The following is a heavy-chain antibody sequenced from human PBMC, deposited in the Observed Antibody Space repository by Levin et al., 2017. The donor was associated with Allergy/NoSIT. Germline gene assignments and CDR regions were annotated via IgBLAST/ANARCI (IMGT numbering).Heavy chain of an antibody. CDR3: ARDAEDIVVVVADSDQKANYFDY. CDR2: ISSSSSYI. V-gene: IGHV3-21*01. D-gene: IGHD2-15*01. Sequence: GGSLRLSCAASGFTFSSYSMNWVRQAPGKGLEWVSSISSSSSYIYYADSVKGRFTISRDNAKNSLYLQMNSLRAEDTAVYYCARDAEDIVVVVADSDQKANYFDYWGQGTLVTVSS. J-gene: IGHJ4*02. CDR1: GFTFSSYS.